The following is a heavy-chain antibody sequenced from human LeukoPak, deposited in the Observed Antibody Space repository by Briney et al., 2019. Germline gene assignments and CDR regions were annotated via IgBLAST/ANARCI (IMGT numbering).Heavy chain of an antibody. J-gene: IGHJ4*02. Sequence: SETLSLTCTVSGGSISSSSYYWGWIRQPPGKGLEWIGSIYYSGSTYYNPSLKSRVTISVDTSKNQFSLKLSSVTAADTAVYYCAGPPTLRGVGYYFDYWGQGTLVTVSS. D-gene: IGHD1-26*01. CDR3: AGPPTLRGVGYYFDY. CDR2: IYYSGST. CDR1: GGSISSSSYY. V-gene: IGHV4-39*01.